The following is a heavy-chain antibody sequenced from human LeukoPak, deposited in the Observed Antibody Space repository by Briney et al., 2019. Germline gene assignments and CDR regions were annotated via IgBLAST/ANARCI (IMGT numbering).Heavy chain of an antibody. CDR2: IIPILGIA. Sequence: SVKVSCKASGGTFSSYAISWVRQPPGQGLEWMGRIIPILGIANYAQKFQGRVTITADKSTSTAYMELSSLRSEDTAVYYCARDGGIQLWLLRSKFDYWGQGTLVTVSS. CDR3: ARDGGIQLWLLRSKFDY. D-gene: IGHD5-18*01. J-gene: IGHJ4*02. V-gene: IGHV1-69*04. CDR1: GGTFSSYA.